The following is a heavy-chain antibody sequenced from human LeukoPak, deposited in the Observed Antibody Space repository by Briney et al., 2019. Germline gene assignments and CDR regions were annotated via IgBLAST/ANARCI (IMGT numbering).Heavy chain of an antibody. CDR3: ARAIWFGEPENWFDP. CDR1: GGSISSYY. Sequence: SETLSLTCTVSGGSISSYYWSWIRQPAGKGLEWIGRIYTSGSTNYNPSLKSRVTMSVDTSKNQFSLKLSSVTAADTAVYYCARAIWFGEPENWFDPWGQGTLVTVSS. D-gene: IGHD3-10*01. CDR2: IYTSGST. J-gene: IGHJ5*02. V-gene: IGHV4-4*07.